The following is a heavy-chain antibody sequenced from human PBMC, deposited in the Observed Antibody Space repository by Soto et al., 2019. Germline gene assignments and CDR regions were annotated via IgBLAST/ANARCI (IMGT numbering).Heavy chain of an antibody. J-gene: IGHJ6*03. CDR3: ARGPYYDLIWNYYYMDV. D-gene: IGHD3-16*01. V-gene: IGHV4-59*08. CDR1: GVSISGHY. Sequence: PSETLSLTCNVSGVSISGHYWSWVRQTPGKGLEWIGYIYYSGSTNYNPSLKSRVTISVDTSKNHFSLRLTSVTAADTAVYYCARGPYYDLIWNYYYMDVWGKGTTVTAP. CDR2: IYYSGST.